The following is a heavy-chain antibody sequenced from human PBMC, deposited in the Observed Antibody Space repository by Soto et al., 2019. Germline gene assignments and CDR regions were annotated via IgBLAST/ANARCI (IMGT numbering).Heavy chain of an antibody. Sequence: GASVKVSCKASGYTFTGYYMHWVRQAPGQGLEWMGWISAYNGNTNYAQKLQGRVTMTTDTSTSTAYMELRSLRSDDTAVYYCAREEVAANDAFDIWGQGTMVTVSS. CDR2: ISAYNGNT. V-gene: IGHV1-18*04. CDR3: AREEVAANDAFDI. D-gene: IGHD6-19*01. CDR1: GYTFTGYY. J-gene: IGHJ3*02.